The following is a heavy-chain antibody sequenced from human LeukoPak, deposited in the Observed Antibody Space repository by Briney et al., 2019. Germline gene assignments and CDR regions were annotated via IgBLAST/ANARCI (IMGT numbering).Heavy chain of an antibody. V-gene: IGHV3-74*01. Sequence: GGSLRLSCGASGFTFNNYWMHWVRQAPGMGLVWVSRINSDGSGTTYADSVEGRVTISRDNAKNSLYLQMNSLRVEDTAVYYCARESDSSGYYDYWGQGTLVTVFS. J-gene: IGHJ4*02. CDR1: GFTFNNYW. D-gene: IGHD3-22*01. CDR3: ARESDSSGYYDY. CDR2: INSDGSGT.